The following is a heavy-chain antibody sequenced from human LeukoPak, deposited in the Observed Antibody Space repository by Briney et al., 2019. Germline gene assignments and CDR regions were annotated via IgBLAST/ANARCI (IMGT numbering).Heavy chain of an antibody. V-gene: IGHV3-21*01. CDR2: ISSSSSYI. CDR1: GFTFSSYS. J-gene: IGHJ6*03. CDR3: ARDLYDILTGYYMDV. Sequence: PGGSVRLSCAASGFTFSSYSMNWVRQAPGKGLEWVSSISSSSSYIYYADSVKGRFTISRDNAKNSLYLQMNSLRAEDTAVYYCARDLYDILTGYYMDVWGKGTTVTVSS. D-gene: IGHD3-9*01.